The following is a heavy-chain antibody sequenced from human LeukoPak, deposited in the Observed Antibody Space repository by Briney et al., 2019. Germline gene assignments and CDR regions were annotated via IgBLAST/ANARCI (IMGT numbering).Heavy chain of an antibody. J-gene: IGHJ5*02. CDR3: ARDAVTWGFDP. D-gene: IGHD3-16*01. V-gene: IGHV4-59*01. Sequence: KPSETLSLTCTVSGGSISSYYWSWIRQPPGKGLEWIGYIYYSGSTNYNPSLKSRVTISVDTTKNQFSLKLSSVTAADTAVYYCARDAVTWGFDPWGQGTLVTVSS. CDR1: GGSISSYY. CDR2: IYYSGST.